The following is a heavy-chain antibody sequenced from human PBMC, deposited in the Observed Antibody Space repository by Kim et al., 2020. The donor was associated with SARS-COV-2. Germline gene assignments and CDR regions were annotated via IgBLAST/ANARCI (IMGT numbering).Heavy chain of an antibody. CDR1: GGSISSSSYY. CDR2: IYYSGST. J-gene: IGHJ4*02. D-gene: IGHD6-13*01. V-gene: IGHV4-39*01. CDR3: ATMEGYSSSWYYFDY. Sequence: ETLSLTCTVSGGSISSSSYYWGWIRQPPGKGLEWIGSIYYSGSTYYNPSLKSRVTISVDTSKNQFSLKLSSVTAADTAVYYCATMEGYSSSWYYFDYWGQGTLVTVSS.